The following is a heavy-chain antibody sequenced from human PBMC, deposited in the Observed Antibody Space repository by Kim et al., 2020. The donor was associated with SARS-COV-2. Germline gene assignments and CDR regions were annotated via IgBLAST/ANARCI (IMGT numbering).Heavy chain of an antibody. CDR2: INPSDGRT. J-gene: IGHJ4*02. Sequence: ASVKVSCKTSGYMFTCCYLHWVRQAPGQGLEWMGVINPSDGRTTYAQKFQGRVTMTRDTSTDTVYMELTSLKYEDTALFYCARGGGSYGWANYFDIWGQG. V-gene: IGHV1-46*01. CDR1: GYMFTCCY. CDR3: ARGGGSYGWANYFDI. D-gene: IGHD5-18*01.